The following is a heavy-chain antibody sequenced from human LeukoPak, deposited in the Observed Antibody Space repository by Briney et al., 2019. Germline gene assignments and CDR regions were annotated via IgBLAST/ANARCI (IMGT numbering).Heavy chain of an antibody. CDR2: SFYSGNT. V-gene: IGHV4-39*01. J-gene: IGHJ5*02. Sequence: SETLSLTCTVAGASISSGTYFWGWIRQPPGKGLEWIGSSFYSGNTHYTPSLESRASISVDTSKNQFSLKLSSVTAADTAFYYCARHLIRGLTDTWFDPWGQRTLVTVSS. CDR3: ARHLIRGLTDTWFDP. CDR1: GASISSGTYF. D-gene: IGHD3-10*01.